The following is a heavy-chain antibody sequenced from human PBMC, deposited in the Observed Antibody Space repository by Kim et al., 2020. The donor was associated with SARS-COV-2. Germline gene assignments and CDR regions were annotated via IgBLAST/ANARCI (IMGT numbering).Heavy chain of an antibody. J-gene: IGHJ3*02. CDR2: IYSGGRT. V-gene: IGHV3-53*01. CDR1: GFTVSSNY. Sequence: GGSLRLSCAAYGFTVSSNYMSWVRQAPGKGLEWVSVIYSGGRTYYADSVKGRFTISRDSSKNTLYLQMNSLRAEDMAVYFCARGGYSYGGAFDIWGQGTMVTVSS. D-gene: IGHD5-18*01. CDR3: ARGGYSYGGAFDI.